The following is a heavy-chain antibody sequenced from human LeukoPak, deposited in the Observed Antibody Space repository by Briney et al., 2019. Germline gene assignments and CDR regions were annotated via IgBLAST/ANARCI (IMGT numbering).Heavy chain of an antibody. D-gene: IGHD3-22*01. CDR2: IKQDGSAK. J-gene: IGHJ4*02. CDR3: ARDSFPYYYDSSGYPNAFDY. V-gene: IGHV3-7*01. CDR1: GFTFSDYW. Sequence: GGSLRLSCTASGFTFSDYWMTWVRQAPGKGLEWVANIKQDGSAKYYVDSVKGRFTISRDNAKNSLYLQMNSLRAEDTAVYYCARDSFPYYYDSSGYPNAFDYWGQGTLVTVSS.